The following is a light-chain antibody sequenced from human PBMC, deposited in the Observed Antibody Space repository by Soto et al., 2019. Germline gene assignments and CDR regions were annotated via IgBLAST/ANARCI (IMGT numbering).Light chain of an antibody. J-gene: IGKJ1*01. V-gene: IGKV3-15*01. CDR3: QQYNNWPRT. CDR1: QSVSSS. CDR2: DAS. Sequence: ETVMTQSPATLSVSPGEGATNSCRASQSVSSSLAWYQQTAGQAPRLLIYDASTRATGIPARFSGSASGTEFTLTISSLQPEDFAVYYCQQYNNWPRTFGQGTKV.